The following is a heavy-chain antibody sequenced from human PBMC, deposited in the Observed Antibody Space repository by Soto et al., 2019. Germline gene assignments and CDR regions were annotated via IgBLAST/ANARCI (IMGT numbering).Heavy chain of an antibody. J-gene: IGHJ6*02. CDR1: GGTFSSYA. CDR3: AREPYYYDSSGYQYYYYYCMDV. D-gene: IGHD3-22*01. CDR2: IIPIFGTA. Sequence: SVKVSCKASGGTFSSYAISWVRQAPGQGLEWMGGIIPIFGTANYAQKFQGRVTITADESTSTAYMELSSLRSEDTAVYYCAREPYYYDSSGYQYYYYYCMDVWGQGTTVTVSS. V-gene: IGHV1-69*13.